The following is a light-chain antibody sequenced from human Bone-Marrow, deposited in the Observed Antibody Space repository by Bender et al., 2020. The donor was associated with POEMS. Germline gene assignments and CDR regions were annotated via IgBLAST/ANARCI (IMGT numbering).Light chain of an antibody. V-gene: IGLV2-8*01. CDR3: SSYAGSSNLV. CDR1: NSDVGVYNY. CDR2: EVS. J-gene: IGLJ2*01. Sequence: QSALTQPPSASGSPGQSVTISCTGTNSDVGVYNYVSWYQQHPGKAPKLMIYEVSKRPSGVHDRFSGSKSGNTASLTVSGLQAEDEADYYCSSYAGSSNLVFGGGTKLTVL.